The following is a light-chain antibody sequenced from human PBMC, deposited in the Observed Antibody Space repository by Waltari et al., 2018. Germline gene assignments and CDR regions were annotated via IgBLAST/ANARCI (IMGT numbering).Light chain of an antibody. CDR3: MFWPSNVWV. J-gene: IGLJ3*02. CDR2: YKSDSEK. CDR1: SDINVGGFY. V-gene: IGLV5-37*01. Sequence: QPVLTQPPSSSASPGDSARLTCTLPSDINVGGFYIYWYQQKPGSPPRFLIYYKSDSEKAQGSGVPSRFSGAKDASASAGICLISGLQSEDEADYYCMFWPSNVWVFGGGTKLTVL.